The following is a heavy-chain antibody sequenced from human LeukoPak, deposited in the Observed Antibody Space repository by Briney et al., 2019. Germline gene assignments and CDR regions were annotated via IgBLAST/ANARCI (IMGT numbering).Heavy chain of an antibody. J-gene: IGHJ4*02. CDR1: GFTFSSYW. CDR3: ARVWVRIAAAGTLDY. V-gene: IGHV3-7*01. Sequence: GGSLRLSCAASGFTFSSYWMSWVRQARGKGLEWGANIKQDGSEKYYVDSVKGRFTISRDNAKNSLYLQMNSLRAEDTAVYYCARVWVRIAAAGTLDYWGQGTLVTVSS. CDR2: IKQDGSEK. D-gene: IGHD6-13*01.